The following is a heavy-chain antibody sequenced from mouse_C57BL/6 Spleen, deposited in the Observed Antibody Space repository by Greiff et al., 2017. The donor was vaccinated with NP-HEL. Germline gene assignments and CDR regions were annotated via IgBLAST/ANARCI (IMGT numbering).Heavy chain of an antibody. CDR1: GYSFTDYN. Sequence: VHVKQSGPELVKPGASVKISCKASGYSFTDYNMNWVKQSNGKSLEWIGVINPNYGTTSYNQKFKGKATLTVDQSSSTAYMQLNSLTSEDSAVYYCARSRAVVDAMDYWGQGTSVTVSS. J-gene: IGHJ4*01. D-gene: IGHD1-1*01. CDR3: ARSRAVVDAMDY. CDR2: INPNYGTT. V-gene: IGHV1-39*01.